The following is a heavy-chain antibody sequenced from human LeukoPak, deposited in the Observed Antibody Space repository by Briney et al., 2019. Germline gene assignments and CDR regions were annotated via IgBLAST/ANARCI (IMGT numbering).Heavy chain of an antibody. CDR2: VYYSGST. CDR3: ACTSDYGDYRVRSYQFDY. V-gene: IGHV4-59*12. Sequence: PSETLSLTCTVSGGSISSYYWNWIRQPPGKGLEWLGSVYYSGSTNYNPSLKSRVTISAATSKNQFSLKLSSVTAADTAVYYCACTSDYGDYRVRSYQFDYWGQGTLVTVSS. D-gene: IGHD4-17*01. J-gene: IGHJ4*02. CDR1: GGSISSYY.